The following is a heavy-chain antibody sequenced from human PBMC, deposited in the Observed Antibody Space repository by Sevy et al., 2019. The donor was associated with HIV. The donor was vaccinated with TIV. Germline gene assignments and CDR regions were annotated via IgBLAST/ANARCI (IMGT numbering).Heavy chain of an antibody. J-gene: IGHJ4*02. D-gene: IGHD2-15*01. V-gene: IGHV3-21*01. CDR2: ISSSSSYI. CDR1: GFTFSSYS. CDR3: ARDDCSGGSCYLFSY. Sequence: GGSLRLSCAASGFTFSSYSMNWVRQAPGKGLEWVSSISSSSSYIYYADSVKGRFTISRDNAKNSLYLQMNSLRAEDMAVYYCARDDCSGGSCYLFSYWGQGTLVTVSS.